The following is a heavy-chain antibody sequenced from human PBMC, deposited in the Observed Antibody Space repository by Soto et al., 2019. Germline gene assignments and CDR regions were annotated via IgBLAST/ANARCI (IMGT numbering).Heavy chain of an antibody. D-gene: IGHD1-1*01. CDR3: ARVHVPSFDY. CDR1: GGSISSSTYY. Sequence: TSETLSLTCTVSGGSISSSTYYWGWIRQPPGKGLEWIGSIYYSGTTYYNPSLKSRVTISIDTSKNQFSLKLSSVTAADTAVCYCARVHVPSFDYWGQGTLVTVSS. CDR2: IYYSGTT. V-gene: IGHV4-39*01. J-gene: IGHJ4*02.